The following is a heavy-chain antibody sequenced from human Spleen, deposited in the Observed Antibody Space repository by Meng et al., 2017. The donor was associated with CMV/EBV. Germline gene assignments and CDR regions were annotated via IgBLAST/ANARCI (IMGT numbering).Heavy chain of an antibody. D-gene: IGHD2-21*01. J-gene: IGHJ4*02. CDR3: ARTRGFLFDH. Sequence: LSCAASGFTFPGYYMSWIRQAPGKGLEWVSSINVSGGSIYYADSLKGRVTISRDNAKNSVYLQMNSLRAEDTAVYYCARTRGFLFDHWGQGALVTVSS. CDR1: GFTFPGYY. V-gene: IGHV3-11*01. CDR2: INVSGGSI.